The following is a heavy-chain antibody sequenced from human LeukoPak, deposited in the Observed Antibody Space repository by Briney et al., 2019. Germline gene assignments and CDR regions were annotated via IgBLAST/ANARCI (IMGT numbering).Heavy chain of an antibody. D-gene: IGHD6-13*01. CDR1: GFTFSTYA. J-gene: IGHJ4*02. CDR2: ISYDGSNR. CDR3: VRLTAAGRRTDFDY. Sequence: QTGGSLRLSCAASGFTFSTYAIHWVRQAPGKGLEWVAAISYDGSNRYYADSVKGRFTISRDNSKNTLYLQMNSLRTEDTAVYFCVRLTAAGRRTDFDYWGQGTLVTVSS. V-gene: IGHV3-30*04.